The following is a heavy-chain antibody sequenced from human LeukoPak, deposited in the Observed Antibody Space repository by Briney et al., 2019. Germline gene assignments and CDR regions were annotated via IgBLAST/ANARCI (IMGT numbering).Heavy chain of an antibody. Sequence: KPGGSLRLSCAASGLTFSNAWMSWVRQAPGKGLEWVGRIKSKTDGGTTDYAAPVKGRFTIPRDDSKNTLYLQMNSLKTEDTAVYYCTTDPEPYYDYVWGSFNWGQGTMVTVSS. CDR2: IKSKTDGGTT. J-gene: IGHJ3*01. V-gene: IGHV3-15*01. CDR3: TTDPEPYYDYVWGSFN. CDR1: GLTFSNAW. D-gene: IGHD3-16*01.